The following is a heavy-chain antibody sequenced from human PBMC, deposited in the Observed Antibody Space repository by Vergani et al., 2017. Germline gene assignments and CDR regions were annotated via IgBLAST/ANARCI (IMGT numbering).Heavy chain of an antibody. CDR1: EYSVGNDW. D-gene: IGHD1-1*01. V-gene: IGHV5-51*01. CDR2: IYPAASDT. CDR3: ARHTTYTDS. J-gene: IGHJ4*02. Sequence: EEELVQSGPEMRTPGESLKISCKGSEYSVGNDWIGWVRQLPGKGLEWMGIIYPAASDTRYSPSFQGQVTISADKSISTAFLQWDSLKSSDTALYYCARHTTYTDSWGQGTLVTVSS.